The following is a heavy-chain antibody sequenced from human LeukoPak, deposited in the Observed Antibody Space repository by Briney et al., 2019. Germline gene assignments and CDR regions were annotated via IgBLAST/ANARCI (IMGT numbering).Heavy chain of an antibody. Sequence: SETLSLTCAVSGGSISGSNWWSWLRQPPGKGLEWIGEIWHSGTTNYNPSLKSRVTISVDKSKTQFSLKVTSVTAADTAVYYCARDPNKYCSGDSCYQGPFDHWGQGTLVTVSS. CDR2: IWHSGTT. D-gene: IGHD2-15*01. CDR1: GGSISGSNW. CDR3: ARDPNKYCSGDSCYQGPFDH. V-gene: IGHV4-4*02. J-gene: IGHJ4*02.